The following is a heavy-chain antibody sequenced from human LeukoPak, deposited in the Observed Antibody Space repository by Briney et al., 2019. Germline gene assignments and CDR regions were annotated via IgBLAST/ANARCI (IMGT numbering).Heavy chain of an antibody. V-gene: IGHV4-59*08. D-gene: IGHD4-17*01. CDR3: ARRHPTDAFDI. CDR1: GGSISSYY. Sequence: PSETLSLTCAVYGGSISSYYWSWIRQPPGKGLEWIGYIYYSGSTNYNPSLKSRVTISVDTSKNQFSLKLSSVTAADTAVYYCARRHPTDAFDIWGQGTMVTVSS. J-gene: IGHJ3*02. CDR2: IYYSGST.